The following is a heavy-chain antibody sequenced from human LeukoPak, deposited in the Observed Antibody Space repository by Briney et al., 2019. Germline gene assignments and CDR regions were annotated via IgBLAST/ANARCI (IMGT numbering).Heavy chain of an antibody. V-gene: IGHV3-21*01. CDR3: ARWASYYYGSAFDY. D-gene: IGHD3-10*01. J-gene: IGHJ4*02. Sequence: PGGSLTLSCAASGFTFSTYSMNWVRQAPGKGLEWVSSIASSSSYIYYADSVKGRFTISRDNAKNSLYLQMNSLRAEDTAVYYCARWASYYYGSAFDYWGQGTLVTVSS. CDR2: IASSSSYI. CDR1: GFTFSTYS.